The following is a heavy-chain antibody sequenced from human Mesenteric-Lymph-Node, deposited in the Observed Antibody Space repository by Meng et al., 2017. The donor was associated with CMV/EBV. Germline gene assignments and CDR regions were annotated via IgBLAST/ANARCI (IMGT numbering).Heavy chain of an antibody. CDR1: GFNFDDYG. V-gene: IGHV3-9*01. CDR3: AKGGPRRRSTSCVDY. D-gene: IGHD2-2*01. J-gene: IGHJ4*02. CDR2: ISWNSDSI. Sequence: GGSLRLSCAVSGFNFDDYGMSWVRQAPGKGLEWVSGISWNSDSIGYVDSVKGRFTISRDNAKNSLYLQMNSLRAEDTAFYYCAKGGPRRRSTSCVDYWGQGTLVTVSS.